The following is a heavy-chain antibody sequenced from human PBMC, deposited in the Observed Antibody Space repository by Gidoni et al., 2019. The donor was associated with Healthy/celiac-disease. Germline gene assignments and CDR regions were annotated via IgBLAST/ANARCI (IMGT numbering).Heavy chain of an antibody. CDR3: AKDGQIEMATRD. CDR1: GFTFSSYG. CDR2: ISYDGSNK. J-gene: IGHJ4*02. Sequence: QVQLVESGGGVVQPGRSRRLRCAASGFTFSSYGMHWVRQAPGKGLEWVAVISYDGSNKYYADSGKGRFTISRDNSKNTLYLQMNSLRAEDTAVYYCAKDGQIEMATRDWGQGTLVTVSS. V-gene: IGHV3-30*18.